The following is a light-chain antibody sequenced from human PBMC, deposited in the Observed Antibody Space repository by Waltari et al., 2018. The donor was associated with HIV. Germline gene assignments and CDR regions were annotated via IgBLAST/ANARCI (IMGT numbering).Light chain of an antibody. CDR2: SNN. CDR1: SPNLGRNN. CDR3: AAWDDSLNGVV. Sequence: QSVLTQPPSASGTPGQRVNITCSGSSPNLGRNNVNWYQQLQGTAPKLLIYSNNQRPSGVPDRFSGSKSGTSASLAISGLQSEDEADYYCAAWDDSLNGVVFGGGTKLTVL. J-gene: IGLJ2*01. V-gene: IGLV1-44*01.